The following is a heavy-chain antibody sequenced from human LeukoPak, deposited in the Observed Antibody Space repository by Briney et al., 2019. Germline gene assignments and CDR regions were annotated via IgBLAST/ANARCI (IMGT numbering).Heavy chain of an antibody. J-gene: IGHJ4*02. CDR2: IRYDGSNK. D-gene: IGHD6-13*01. CDR3: AKGPTYSSSLAFDY. Sequence: GGSLRLSCAASGFTFSSYGMHWVRQAPGKGLEWVAFIRYDGSNKYYADSVKGRFTISRDNSKNTLYLQMISLRAEDTAVYYCAKGPTYSSSLAFDYWGQGTLVTVSS. CDR1: GFTFSSYG. V-gene: IGHV3-30*02.